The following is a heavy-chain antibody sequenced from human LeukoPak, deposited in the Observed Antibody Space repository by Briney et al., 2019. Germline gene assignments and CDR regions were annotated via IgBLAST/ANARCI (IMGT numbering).Heavy chain of an antibody. CDR3: AIFQGTYGDNENDY. CDR2: XXPMINTP. J-gene: IGHJ4*02. Sequence: ASVKVSCKASGGTFRSYAITWXRXXXGKGXXXXXXXXPMINTPKYAQKXQGRVSITADESTSTGYMEVSSLRSEDTAVYYCAIFQGTYGDNENDYWGQGTLVTVSS. CDR1: GGTFRSYA. D-gene: IGHD4-17*01. V-gene: IGHV1-69*13.